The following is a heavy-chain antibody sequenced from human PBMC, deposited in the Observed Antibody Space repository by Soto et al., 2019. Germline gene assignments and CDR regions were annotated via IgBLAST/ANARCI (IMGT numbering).Heavy chain of an antibody. Sequence: EVQLLESGGGLVQPGGSLRRSCAASGFTFSSYAMSWVRQAPGKGLEWVSVISGSDGSTYYADSVKGRFTISRDNSKNTLYLQMNSLRSEDTAVYYCARRSSGWYFDYWGQGTLVTVSS. J-gene: IGHJ4*02. CDR3: ARRSSGWYFDY. CDR1: GFTFSSYA. CDR2: ISGSDGST. D-gene: IGHD6-19*01. V-gene: IGHV3-23*01.